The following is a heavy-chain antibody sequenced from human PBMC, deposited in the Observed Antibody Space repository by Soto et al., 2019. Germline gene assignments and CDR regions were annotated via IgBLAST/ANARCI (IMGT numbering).Heavy chain of an antibody. D-gene: IGHD2-2*01. CDR1: GDSFNSYA. Sequence: QVQLVQSGAEVKKPGSSVKVSCKASGDSFNSYAISWVRPAPGQGLEWMGGINPIFHTANHAQKYQARVTIPPDESASTAYMEFSGLRSEDTAVYYYSRVGYCNTTNCLIYYYLFGIDVLGQGTTVTVS. CDR3: SRVGYCNTTNCLIYYYLFGIDV. CDR2: INPIFHTA. J-gene: IGHJ6*02. V-gene: IGHV1-69*01.